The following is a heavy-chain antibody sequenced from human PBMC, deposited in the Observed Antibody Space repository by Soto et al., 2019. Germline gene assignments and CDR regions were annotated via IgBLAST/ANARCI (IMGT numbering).Heavy chain of an antibody. D-gene: IGHD3-16*01. J-gene: IGHJ6*02. CDR2: IIPIFPTP. V-gene: IGHV1-69*12. CDR3: ARYDGRRYLCRNSYSAREV. CDR1: GGTFGSSA. Sequence: QVQLVQSGAEVKKPGSSVTVSCKASGGTFGSSAISWVRQAPGQGLEWMGGIIPIFPTPDYAQKFQGRVTITADEATSTAYMSYTLPRPDDPPVYYCARYDGRRYLCRNSYSAREVWGQGTTVTVSS.